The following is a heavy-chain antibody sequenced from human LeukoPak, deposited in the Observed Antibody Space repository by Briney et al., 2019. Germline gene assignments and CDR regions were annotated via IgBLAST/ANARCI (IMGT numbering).Heavy chain of an antibody. CDR3: ARDKIVGATQFDY. Sequence: PGGSLRLSCAASGFTFISYWMSWVRQAPGKGMEWVANIKQDGSEKYYVDSVKGRFTISRDNAKNSLYLQMNSLRAEDTAVYYCARDKIVGATQFDYWGQGTLVTVSS. D-gene: IGHD1-26*01. J-gene: IGHJ4*02. V-gene: IGHV3-7*01. CDR2: IKQDGSEK. CDR1: GFTFISYW.